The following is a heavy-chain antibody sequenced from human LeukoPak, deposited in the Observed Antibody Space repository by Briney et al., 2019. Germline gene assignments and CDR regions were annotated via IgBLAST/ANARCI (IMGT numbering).Heavy chain of an antibody. CDR3: ARRGGSGRAFDY. V-gene: IGHV4-39*01. D-gene: IGHD1-26*01. CDR2: IYYTGST. CDR1: GASISGGTYY. Sequence: SETLSLTCSVSGASISGGTYYWGWIRQPPGKGLECIGSIYYTGSTYDNPSLKSRVTISVGTSKNQFSLKLSSVTAADTAVYYCARRGGSGRAFDYWGQGTLVTVSS. J-gene: IGHJ4*02.